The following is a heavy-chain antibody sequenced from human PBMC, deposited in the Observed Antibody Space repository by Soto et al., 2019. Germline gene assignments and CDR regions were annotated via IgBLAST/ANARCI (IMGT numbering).Heavy chain of an antibody. V-gene: IGHV4-31*03. J-gene: IGHJ5*02. Sequence: PSETLSLTCTFSCGSVNSGTYYGSWIRQDPGKGLEWIGYIYFSGSTYYNPSLKSRVTISLDTSQNQFTLDLTSMTAADTALYYCATAPYSSSWYDHWGQGTLDTVSS. CDR1: CGSVNSGTYY. D-gene: IGHD6-13*01. CDR2: IYFSGST. CDR3: ATAPYSSSWYDH.